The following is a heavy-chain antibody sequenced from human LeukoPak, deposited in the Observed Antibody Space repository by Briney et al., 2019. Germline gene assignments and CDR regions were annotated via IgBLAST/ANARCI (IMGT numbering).Heavy chain of an antibody. CDR2: IYSGGST. V-gene: IGHV3-53*05. Sequence: PGGSLRLSCAASGFAVSSNYMSWVRQTPGKGLEWVSVIYSGGSTYYAASVKGRFTISRDNSKNTLYLQMNSLRPEDTAVYYCAKDMPIYCSSTSCYGDDGFDIWGQGTMVTVSS. CDR1: GFAVSSNY. CDR3: AKDMPIYCSSTSCYGDDGFDI. J-gene: IGHJ3*02. D-gene: IGHD2-2*01.